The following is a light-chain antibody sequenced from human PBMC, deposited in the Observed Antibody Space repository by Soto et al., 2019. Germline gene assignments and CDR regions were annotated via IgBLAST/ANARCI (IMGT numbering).Light chain of an antibody. CDR3: SSYTSSNTLV. Sequence: QSALTQPASVSGSAGRSITISCTGSSSDVGAYNYVSWYQQHPGKAPKLMIFEVSDRPSGVSNRFSGSKSGNTASLTISGLQAEDETDYYCSSYTSSNTLVFGGGTKLTV. J-gene: IGLJ2*01. CDR1: SSDVGAYNY. CDR2: EVS. V-gene: IGLV2-14*01.